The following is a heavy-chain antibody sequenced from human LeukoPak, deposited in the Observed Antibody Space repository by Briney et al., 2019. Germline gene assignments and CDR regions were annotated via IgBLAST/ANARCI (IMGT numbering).Heavy chain of an antibody. CDR1: GYSIISDYY. D-gene: IGHD6-13*01. CDR2: IYHTGTT. CDR3: ASSGYDAFDI. J-gene: IGHJ3*02. Sequence: SETLSLTCTVSGYSIISDYYWGWIRQPPGKELEWIGSIYHTGTTYYNPSLRSRVTISVDTSKNQFSLKLSSVTAADTAVYYCASSGYDAFDIWGQGTMVTVSS. V-gene: IGHV4-38-2*02.